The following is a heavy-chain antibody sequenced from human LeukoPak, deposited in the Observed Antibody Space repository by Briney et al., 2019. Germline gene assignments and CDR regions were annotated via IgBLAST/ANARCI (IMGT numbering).Heavy chain of an antibody. CDR1: GDSVSSSHW. V-gene: IGHV4-4*02. D-gene: IGHD1/OR15-1a*01. J-gene: IGHJ1*01. CDR2: IYHSGST. CDR3: AREWNSGLLH. Sequence: PSGTLSLTCAVSGDSVSSSHWWSWVRQPPGKGLEWIGEIYHSGSTNYNPSLKSRATISVDKSKNQFSLKLSSVTAADTAVYYCAREWNSGLLHWGQGTLVTVSS.